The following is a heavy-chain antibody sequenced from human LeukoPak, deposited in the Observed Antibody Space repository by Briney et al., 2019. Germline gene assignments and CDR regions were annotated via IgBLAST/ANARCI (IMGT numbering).Heavy chain of an antibody. J-gene: IGHJ4*02. V-gene: IGHV4-34*01. CDR3: ARVRKKRWPTIWFDY. CDR2: INHSGST. CDR1: GGSFSGYY. Sequence: PSETLSLTCAVSGGSFSGYYWSWIRQPPGKGLEWIGEINHSGSTNYNPSLKSRVTISVDTTKTQFSLKLSSVTDADTAVYYCARVRKKRWPTIWFDYWGQGTLVTVSS. D-gene: IGHD5-24*01.